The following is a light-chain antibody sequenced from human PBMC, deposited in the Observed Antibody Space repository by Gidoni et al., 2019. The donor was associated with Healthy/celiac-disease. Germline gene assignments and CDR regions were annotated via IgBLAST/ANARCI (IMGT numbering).Light chain of an antibody. J-gene: IGKJ1*01. CDR3: QQSYSTPRT. Sequence: DVQMTQSPSSLSASVVDRVTITSRASQSISSYLNWYQQKPGKAPTLLIYAASSLQSGVPSRLSGSGSGTDFTLTISRLQPEDFATYYCQQSYSTPRTFGQGTKVEIK. CDR1: QSISSY. V-gene: IGKV1-39*01. CDR2: AAS.